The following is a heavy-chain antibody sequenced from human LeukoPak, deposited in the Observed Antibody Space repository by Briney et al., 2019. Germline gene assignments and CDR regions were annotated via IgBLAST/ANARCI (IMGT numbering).Heavy chain of an antibody. CDR3: ARHALEYYYDSSGYYYYYYYYMDV. D-gene: IGHD3-22*01. CDR2: IYHSGST. J-gene: IGHJ6*03. Sequence: PSETLSLTCAVSGYSISSGYYWGWIQQPPGKGLEWIGSIYHSGSTYYNPSLKSRVTISVDTSKNQFSLKLSSVTAADTAVYYCARHALEYYYDSSGYYYYYYYYMDVWGKGTTVTVSS. V-gene: IGHV4-38-2*01. CDR1: GYSISSGYY.